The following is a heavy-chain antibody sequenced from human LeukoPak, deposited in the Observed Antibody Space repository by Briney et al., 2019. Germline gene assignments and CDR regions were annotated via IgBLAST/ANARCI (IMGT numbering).Heavy chain of an antibody. D-gene: IGHD6-6*01. CDR2: IKEDGSEK. V-gene: IGHV3-7*05. Sequence: GGSLRLSCAVSGFTFSSYWMNWVRQFPGKGLEWVAAIKEDGSEKYYVDSVKGRFTISRDNAKNSLYLQMISLRADDTAVYYCARGNESTRPVDYWGQGTLVTVSS. CDR1: GFTFSSYW. J-gene: IGHJ4*02. CDR3: ARGNESTRPVDY.